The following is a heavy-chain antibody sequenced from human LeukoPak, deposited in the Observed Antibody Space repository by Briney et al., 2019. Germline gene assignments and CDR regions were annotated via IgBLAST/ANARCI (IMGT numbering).Heavy chain of an antibody. CDR1: GYTFTGYY. D-gene: IGHD1-1*01. Sequence: SVKVSCKASGYTFTGYYMHWVRQAPGQGLEWMGGIIPIFGTANYAQKFQGRVTITADKSTSTAYMELSSLRSEDTAVYYCARVGSLDAFDIWGQGTMVTVSS. CDR2: IIPIFGTA. J-gene: IGHJ3*02. V-gene: IGHV1-69*06. CDR3: ARVGSLDAFDI.